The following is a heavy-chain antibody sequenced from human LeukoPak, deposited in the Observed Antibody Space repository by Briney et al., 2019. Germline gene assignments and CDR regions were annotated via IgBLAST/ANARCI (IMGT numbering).Heavy chain of an antibody. D-gene: IGHD3/OR15-3a*01. Sequence: PSETLSLTCTVSGGSISSSSYYWGWIRQPPGKGLEWIGYIYYSGSTYYNPSLKSLVTISVDTSKNQFSLKLSSVTAADTAVYYCARGWTVNWFAPWGQGTLVTVSS. J-gene: IGHJ5*02. V-gene: IGHV4-30-4*08. CDR2: IYYSGST. CDR3: ARGWTVNWFAP. CDR1: GGSISSSSYY.